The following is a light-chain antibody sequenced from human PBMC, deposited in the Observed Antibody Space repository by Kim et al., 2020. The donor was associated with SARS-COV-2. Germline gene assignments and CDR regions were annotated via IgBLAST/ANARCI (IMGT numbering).Light chain of an antibody. V-gene: IGLV2-14*03. Sequence: QSITIACTGTSSDVGDYHYVSWYQQHPGKAPKLLIYDVSNRPSGVSNRFSGSKSGNTASLTISGLQAEDEADYYCSSYTSSSTPVVFGGGTKLTVL. CDR3: SSYTSSSTPVV. J-gene: IGLJ2*01. CDR2: DVS. CDR1: SSDVGDYHY.